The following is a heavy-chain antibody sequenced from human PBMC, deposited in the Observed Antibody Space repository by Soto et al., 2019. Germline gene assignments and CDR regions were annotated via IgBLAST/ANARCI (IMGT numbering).Heavy chain of an antibody. CDR1: GYTFTTFA. CDR2: INAGSGYT. V-gene: IGHV1-3*01. D-gene: IGHD3-3*01. Sequence: AAVKVSCKASGYTFTTFAMHWVRQAPGQRPEWLGWINAGSGYTKYSQNFQDRVNISSDTSASTAYMELSSLRSGDTAIYYCARDRVSLAMFGVPVGVFKNWGQGTLVPVSS. CDR3: ARDRVSLAMFGVPVGVFKN. J-gene: IGHJ4*02.